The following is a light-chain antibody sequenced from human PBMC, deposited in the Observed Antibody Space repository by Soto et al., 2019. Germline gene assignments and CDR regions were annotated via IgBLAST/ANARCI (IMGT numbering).Light chain of an antibody. Sequence: EIVITHSPATLSVSPGERATLSCRASQSVSSNLAWYQQKPGQTPKLLIYDASTRATGIPARFSGSGSGTEFALTISSLQSEDFAVYYCQQYNVWPLTFGGGTKVEFK. J-gene: IGKJ4*01. CDR1: QSVSSN. CDR2: DAS. CDR3: QQYNVWPLT. V-gene: IGKV3-15*01.